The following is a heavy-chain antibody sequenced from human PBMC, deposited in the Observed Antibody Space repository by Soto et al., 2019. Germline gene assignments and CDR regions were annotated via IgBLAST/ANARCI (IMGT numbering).Heavy chain of an antibody. CDR1: GGSISSSSYY. Sequence: QLQLQESGPGLVKPSETLSLTCTVSGGSISSSSYYWGWIRQPPGKGLEWIGSIYYSGSTSYNPSLQRRVTITVDTSKNPFSLKLSSVAASDTAVYYCARLIDSSSSNFFDYCGQVNLFTVSS. D-gene: IGHD6-6*01. CDR3: ARLIDSSSSNFFDY. J-gene: IGHJ4*02. V-gene: IGHV4-39*01. CDR2: IYYSGST.